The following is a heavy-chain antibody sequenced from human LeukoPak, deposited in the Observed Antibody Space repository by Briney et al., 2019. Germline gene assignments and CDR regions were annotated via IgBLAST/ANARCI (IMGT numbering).Heavy chain of an antibody. CDR1: GYSFTSYW. CDR2: VYPGDSDT. V-gene: IGHV5-51*01. CDR3: ARQYDSSGYYEYYFDY. Sequence: GESLKISCKGSGYSFTSYWIGWVRQMPGKGLEWMGIVYPGDSDTRYSPSFQGQVTISADKSISTAYLQWSSLKASDTAMYYCARQYDSSGYYEYYFDYWGQGTLVTVSS. D-gene: IGHD3-22*01. J-gene: IGHJ4*02.